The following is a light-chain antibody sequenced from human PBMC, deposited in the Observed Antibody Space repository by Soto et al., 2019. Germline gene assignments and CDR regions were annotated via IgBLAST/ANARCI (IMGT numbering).Light chain of an antibody. CDR2: EVS. V-gene: IGLV2-14*01. J-gene: IGLJ3*02. CDR1: RNVVGHFNF. CDR3: SYYTVRGV. Sequence: QSALTQPASASGSPGQSISISCAGERNVVGHFNFVSWYQHHPGRAPKLIIYEVSNRPSGVSDRFSASKCGDTAFLTISGLQADDEADYYCSYYTVRGVVGGGTKVTVL.